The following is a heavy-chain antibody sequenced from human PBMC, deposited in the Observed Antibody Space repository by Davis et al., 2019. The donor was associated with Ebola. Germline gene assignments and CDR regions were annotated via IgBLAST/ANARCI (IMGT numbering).Heavy chain of an antibody. CDR1: GGSISPYY. CDR2: IYYSGCT. V-gene: IGHV4-59*08. D-gene: IGHD4/OR15-4a*01. CDR3: ARSYGAAPFDY. Sequence: MPSETLSLTCTVSGGSISPYYWSWIRQPPGKGLEWIGYIYYSGCTKYNLSLKGRVAISVDTSKNQFSLKVSSVTAADTAVYYCARSYGAAPFDYWGQGTLVTVSS. J-gene: IGHJ4*02.